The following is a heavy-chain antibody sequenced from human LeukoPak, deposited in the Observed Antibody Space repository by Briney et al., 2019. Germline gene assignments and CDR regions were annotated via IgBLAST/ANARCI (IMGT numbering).Heavy chain of an antibody. J-gene: IGHJ5*02. CDR2: IYSGGST. V-gene: IGHV3-53*01. Sequence: RPGGSLRLSCAAAGFIFDDYDMSWVRQAPGKGLEWVSVIYSGGSTYYADSVKGRFTISRDNSKNTLYLQMNSLRAEDTAVYYCARVTMVRGEHNWFDPWGQGTLVTVSS. D-gene: IGHD3-10*01. CDR1: GFIFDDYD. CDR3: ARVTMVRGEHNWFDP.